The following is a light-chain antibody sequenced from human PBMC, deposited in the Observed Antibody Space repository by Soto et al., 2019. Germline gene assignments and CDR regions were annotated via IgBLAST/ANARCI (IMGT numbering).Light chain of an antibody. CDR3: QKYNSAPT. V-gene: IGKV1-27*01. CDR2: AAS. Sequence: DMQMTQSPSSLSASVGDRVSITCRASQGISNKLVWYQQKPGKAPNLLIYAASTLQSGVPSRFSGSGSGTHFTLTISSLQPEDVATYYCQKYNSAPTFGQGTRLEI. J-gene: IGKJ5*01. CDR1: QGISNK.